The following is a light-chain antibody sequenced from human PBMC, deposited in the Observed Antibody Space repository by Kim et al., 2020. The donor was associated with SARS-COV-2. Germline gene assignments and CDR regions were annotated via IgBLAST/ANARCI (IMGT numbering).Light chain of an antibody. CDR1: QSVTSN. V-gene: IGKV3-15*01. CDR3: QHYNNWPPWT. CDR2: GAS. J-gene: IGKJ1*01. Sequence: SPGERPPLSCRASQSVTSNLAWYQQKPGQAPRLLIYGASTRATGIPARFSGSGSGTEFTLTISSLQSEDFAVYYCQHYNNWPPWTFGQGTKVDIK.